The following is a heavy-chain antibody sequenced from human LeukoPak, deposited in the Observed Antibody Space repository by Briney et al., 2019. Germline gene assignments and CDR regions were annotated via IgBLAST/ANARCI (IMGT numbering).Heavy chain of an antibody. J-gene: IGHJ4*02. V-gene: IGHV1-18*01. Sequence: GASVKVSCKASGYTFTSYGISWVRQAPGQGLEWMGWISAYNGNTNYAQKLQGRVTMTTDTSTSTAYMELRSLRSDDTAVYYCARDLTPYSSSSLLDYWGQGTLVTVSS. CDR2: ISAYNGNT. D-gene: IGHD6-6*01. CDR3: ARDLTPYSSSSLLDY. CDR1: GYTFTSYG.